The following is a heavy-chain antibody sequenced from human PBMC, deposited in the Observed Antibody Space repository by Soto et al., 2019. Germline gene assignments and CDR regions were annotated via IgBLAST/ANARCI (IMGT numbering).Heavy chain of an antibody. CDR2: IVPSLDTT. J-gene: IGHJ6*02. CDR1: GGTFSSSG. CDR3: ERWPQPRGTAVPYAVDV. V-gene: IGHV1-69*09. Sequence: QVQLVQSGTEVKKPGSSVKVSCKASGGTFSSSGFSWVRQASGQGVDWMGMIVPSLDTTKYAHKFQARVTITADQITSTAYMELSSLRSEDTAVYYSERWPQPRGTAVPYAVDVWGQGTRVIVAS. D-gene: IGHD2-21*02.